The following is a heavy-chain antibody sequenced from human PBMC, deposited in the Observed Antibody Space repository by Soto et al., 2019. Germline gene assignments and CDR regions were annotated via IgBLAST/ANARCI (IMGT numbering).Heavy chain of an antibody. CDR2: IGGSGGYK. CDR3: AKDAAMVSSTFNYFDY. Sequence: EVQVLESGGGLVQPGGSLRLSCVVSVFPFGANAMSWVRQAPGKGLEWVSGIGGSGGYKSYADSVKGRFTISRDNSKNTLYLQMESLGAEDTAVYYCAKDAAMVSSTFNYFDYWGQGTLVAVSS. D-gene: IGHD6-13*01. CDR1: VFPFGANA. J-gene: IGHJ4*02. V-gene: IGHV3-23*01.